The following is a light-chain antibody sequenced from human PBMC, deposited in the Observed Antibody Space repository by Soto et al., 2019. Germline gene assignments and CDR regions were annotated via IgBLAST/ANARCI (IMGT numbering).Light chain of an antibody. CDR2: GVS. V-gene: IGKV3-20*01. CDR1: QSVIGRQ. Sequence: EIVLSQSPGTLSLSPGERATLSCRASQSVIGRQLAWYQHKPGQAPRLLIYGVSTRATGIPDRFTGSGSGTDFTLTISRLEPEDFAVYYCQQYNNWPPWTFAQGTKVDIK. CDR3: QQYNNWPPWT. J-gene: IGKJ1*01.